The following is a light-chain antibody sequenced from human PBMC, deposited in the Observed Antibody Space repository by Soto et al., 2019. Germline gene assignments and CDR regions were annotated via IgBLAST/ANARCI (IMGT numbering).Light chain of an antibody. Sequence: QPVLTQPASVSGSPGQSITISCTGTSSDVGGYNYVSWYQQLPGKAPKVMIYEVSNRPAGVSNRFSGSKSGNTASLAISGVQAEDEADYDCISYTRSSTWVFGGGPTVTVL. J-gene: IGLJ3*02. V-gene: IGLV2-14*01. CDR1: SSDVGGYNY. CDR2: EVS. CDR3: ISYTRSSTWV.